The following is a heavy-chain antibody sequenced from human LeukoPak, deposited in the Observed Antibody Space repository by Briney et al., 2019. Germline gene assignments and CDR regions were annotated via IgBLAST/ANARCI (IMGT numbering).Heavy chain of an antibody. CDR1: GGSISSSNW. J-gene: IGHJ4*02. Sequence: PSETLSLTCAVSGGSISSSNWWSWVRQPPGKGLEWIGEIYHSGSTNYNPSLKSRVTISVDKSKNQFSLKLSSVTAADTAVYYCARLRYSYGFGPNYFEYWGQGTLVTVSS. CDR3: ARLRYSYGFGPNYFEY. CDR2: IYHSGST. V-gene: IGHV4-4*02. D-gene: IGHD5-18*01.